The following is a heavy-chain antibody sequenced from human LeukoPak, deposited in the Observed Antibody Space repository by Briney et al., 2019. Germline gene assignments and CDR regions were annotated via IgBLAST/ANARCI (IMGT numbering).Heavy chain of an antibody. CDR3: ARGWVIVVVPAALNWFDP. J-gene: IGHJ5*02. CDR2: INHSGST. D-gene: IGHD2-2*01. Sequence: SETLSLTCAVYGGSFSGYYWSWIRQPPGKGLEWIGEINHSGSTNYNPSLQSRVTISVDTSKNQFSLKLSSVTAADTAVYYCARGWVIVVVPAALNWFDPWGQGTLVTVSS. V-gene: IGHV4-34*01. CDR1: GGSFSGYY.